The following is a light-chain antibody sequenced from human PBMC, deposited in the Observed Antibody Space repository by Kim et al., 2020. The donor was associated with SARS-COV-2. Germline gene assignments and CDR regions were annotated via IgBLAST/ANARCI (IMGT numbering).Light chain of an antibody. J-gene: IGKJ4*01. Sequence: DIRMTQSPSSLSASVGDRITITCQASQDITSYLNWYQQRPGKAPKLLIYDASNLEAGVPSRFSGSGSGTHFTFSISSLQPEDTATYYCQQYHDLPTFGGGTKVDIK. CDR3: QQYHDLPT. CDR1: QDITSY. V-gene: IGKV1-33*01. CDR2: DAS.